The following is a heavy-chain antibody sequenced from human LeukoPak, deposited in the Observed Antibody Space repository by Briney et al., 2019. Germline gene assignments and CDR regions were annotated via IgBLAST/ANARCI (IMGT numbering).Heavy chain of an antibody. D-gene: IGHD6-19*01. CDR1: GGSISSVTYF. CDR2: IDYNGRT. Sequence: SETLSLTCTVSGGSISSVTYFLNWIRQPPGKGLEWIGYIDYNGRTNYNPSLKSRVTISGDTSKNQFPLKVSSVTAADTAVYFCAWGSVWLTDHWGQGTLVTVSS. CDR3: AWGSVWLTDH. J-gene: IGHJ4*02. V-gene: IGHV4-61*01.